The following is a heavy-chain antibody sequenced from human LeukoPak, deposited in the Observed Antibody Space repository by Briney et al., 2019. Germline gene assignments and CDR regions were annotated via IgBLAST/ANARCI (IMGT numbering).Heavy chain of an antibody. CDR2: IIPIFGTA. CDR1: GGTFSSYA. J-gene: IGHJ4*02. V-gene: IGHV1-69*13. Sequence: SVKVSCKASGGTFSSYAISWVRQAPGQGLEWMGGIIPIFGTANYAQKFQGRVTITADESTSTAYMELSSLRSEDTAVYYCARDKMAAGAGGYFDYWGQGTLVTVSS. D-gene: IGHD2-8*01. CDR3: ARDKMAAGAGGYFDY.